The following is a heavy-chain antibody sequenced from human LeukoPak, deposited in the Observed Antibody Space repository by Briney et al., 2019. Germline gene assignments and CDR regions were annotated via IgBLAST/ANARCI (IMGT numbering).Heavy chain of an antibody. V-gene: IGHV3-21*01. CDR2: ISSSSSYI. CDR1: GFTFSSYS. Sequence: GGSLRLSCAASGFTFSSYSMNWVRQAPGKGLEWVSSISSSSSYIYYADSVKGRFTIPRDNAKNSLYLQMTSLRAEDTAVYYCAREGYGSHALDIWGQGTMVTVSS. CDR3: AREGYGSHALDI. J-gene: IGHJ3*02. D-gene: IGHD3-10*01.